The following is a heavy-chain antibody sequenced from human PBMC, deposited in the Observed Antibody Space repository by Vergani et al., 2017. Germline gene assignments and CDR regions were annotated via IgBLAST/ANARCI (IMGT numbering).Heavy chain of an antibody. Sequence: QLQLQESGPGLVKPSETLSLTCTVSGGSISSSSYYWGWIRQPPGKGLEWIGSIYYSGSTYYNPSLKSRVTISVDTSKNQFSLKLSSVTAADTAVYYCARHAVYYYFDYWGQGTLVTVYS. CDR3: ARHAVYYYFDY. J-gene: IGHJ4*02. D-gene: IGHD5/OR15-5a*01. CDR2: IYYSGST. V-gene: IGHV4-39*01. CDR1: GGSISSSSYY.